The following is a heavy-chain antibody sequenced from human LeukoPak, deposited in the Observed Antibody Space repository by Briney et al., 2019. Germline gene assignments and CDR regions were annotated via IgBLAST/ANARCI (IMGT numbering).Heavy chain of an antibody. CDR2: IKQDGSEK. D-gene: IGHD3-22*01. CDR3: ARSGGRMVYYDSSGCSDY. J-gene: IGHJ4*02. CDR1: GFSFSSYW. Sequence: GGSLRLSCAASGFSFSSYWMTWVRQAPGKGLEWVANIKQDGSEKYYVDSVKGRFTISRDNAKNALYVQMNRLRAEDTAVYYCARSGGRMVYYDSSGCSDYWGQGTLVTVSS. V-gene: IGHV3-7*01.